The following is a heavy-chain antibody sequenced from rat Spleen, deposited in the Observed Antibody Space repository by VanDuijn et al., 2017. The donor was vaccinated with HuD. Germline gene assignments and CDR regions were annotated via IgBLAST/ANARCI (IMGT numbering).Heavy chain of an antibody. CDR1: GFSLPSYG. CDR2: LWNGGST. D-gene: IGHD1-11*01. Sequence: QVQLKESGPGLVQPSQTLSLTCIVSGFSLPSYGVSWIRQPPGKGLAWIGALWNGGSTDYTSALKYRLSIGRDPSKMQVLLKINRLRTEATAMYFCARSGYTFDYWGQGVMVTVSS. CDR3: ARSGYTFDY. J-gene: IGHJ2*01. V-gene: IGHV2-16*01.